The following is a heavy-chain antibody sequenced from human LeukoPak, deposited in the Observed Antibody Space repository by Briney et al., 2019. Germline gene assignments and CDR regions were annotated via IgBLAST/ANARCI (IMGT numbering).Heavy chain of an antibody. CDR1: GFTFDSYG. CDR3: AREIIGGDDL. D-gene: IGHD2-21*01. J-gene: IGHJ5*02. CDR2: IPYDGTKE. Sequence: GGSLRLSCAASGFTFDSYGMHWVRQAPGKGLEWVAVIPYDGTKEHYADSVKGRFTTSRDNSKKTVYLQMNSLRPEDTAIYFCAREIIGGDDLWGQGTLVTVSS. V-gene: IGHV3-30*03.